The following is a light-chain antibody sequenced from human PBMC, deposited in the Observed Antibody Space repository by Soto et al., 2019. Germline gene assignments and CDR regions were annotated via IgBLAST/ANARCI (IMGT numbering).Light chain of an antibody. J-gene: IGKJ1*01. Sequence: EIVLTQSPGTLSLSPGERATLSCRASQSVSAGYLAWYQQKPGQAPRLLIYGASSRATGIPDRFSGSGSGTDFTLTISRLQPEDCAVYYCQQYGSSPGTFGQGTKVEIK. CDR1: QSVSAGY. V-gene: IGKV3-20*01. CDR2: GAS. CDR3: QQYGSSPGT.